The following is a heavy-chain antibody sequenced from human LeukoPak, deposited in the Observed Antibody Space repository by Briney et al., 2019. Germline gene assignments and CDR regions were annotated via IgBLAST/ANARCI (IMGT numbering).Heavy chain of an antibody. D-gene: IGHD3-10*01. V-gene: IGHV3-11*01. CDR2: ISSSGSTI. CDR3: ARVIYYGSGSPSDGMDV. Sequence: GGSLRLSCAASGFTFSDYYMSWIRQAPGKGLEWVSYISSSGSTIYYADSVKGRFTISRDNAKNSLYLQMNSLRAEDTAVYYCARVIYYGSGSPSDGMDVWGQGTTVTVSS. CDR1: GFTFSDYY. J-gene: IGHJ6*02.